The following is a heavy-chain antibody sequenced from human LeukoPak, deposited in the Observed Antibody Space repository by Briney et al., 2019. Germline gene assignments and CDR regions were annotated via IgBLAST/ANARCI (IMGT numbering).Heavy chain of an antibody. Sequence: SETLSLTCAVYGGSFSGYYWSWIRQPPGKGLEWIGEINHSGSTNYNPSLTSRGTISVDTSKNQFSLKLSSVTAADTAVYYCARSPVRVRLHAFDIWGQGTMVTVSS. CDR2: INHSGST. J-gene: IGHJ3*02. V-gene: IGHV4-34*01. D-gene: IGHD3-10*01. CDR3: ARSPVRVRLHAFDI. CDR1: GGSFSGYY.